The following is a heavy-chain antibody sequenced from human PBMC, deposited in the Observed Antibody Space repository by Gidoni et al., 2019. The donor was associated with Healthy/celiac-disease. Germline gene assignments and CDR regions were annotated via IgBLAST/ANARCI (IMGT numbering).Heavy chain of an antibody. J-gene: IGHJ6*02. CDR2: INTNAGNP. CDR3: AREGGYDFWSGYGLDWGGIYYYGMDV. Sequence: QVQLVQSGSELKKPGASVKVSCKASGYTFTSYAMNWVRQAPGQGLEWMGWINTNAGNPTYAQGFTGRFVFSLDTSVSTAYLQISSLKAEDTAVYYCAREGGYDFWSGYGLDWGGIYYYGMDVWGQGTTVTVSS. D-gene: IGHD3-3*01. V-gene: IGHV7-4-1*02. CDR1: GYTFTSYA.